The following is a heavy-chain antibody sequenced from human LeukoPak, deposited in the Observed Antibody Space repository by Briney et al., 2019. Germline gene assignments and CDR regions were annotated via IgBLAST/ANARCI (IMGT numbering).Heavy chain of an antibody. CDR1: GFTVSSNY. D-gene: IGHD1-26*01. CDR3: ARAPGWVYYFDY. Sequence: GGSLRLSCAASGFTVSSNYMSWVRQAPGKGLEWVSVIYSGGSTYYADSVKGRFTIPRDNSKNTLYLQMNSLRAEDTAVYYCARAPGWVYYFDYWGQGTLVTVSS. J-gene: IGHJ4*02. V-gene: IGHV3-66*02. CDR2: IYSGGST.